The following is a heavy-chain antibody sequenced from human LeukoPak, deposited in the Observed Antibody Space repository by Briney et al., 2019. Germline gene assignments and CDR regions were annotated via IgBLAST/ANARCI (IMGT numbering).Heavy chain of an antibody. CDR3: ARDDSSGYYHYYYYMDV. D-gene: IGHD3-22*01. CDR1: GSTFRTYA. Sequence: PGGSLRLSCAASGSTFRTYAMHRVRQAPGKGLEWVAVISYDGTNKYYADSVKGRFTISRDNSKNTLFLQMNSLRAEDTAVYYCARDDSSGYYHYYYYMDVWGKGTTVTVSS. CDR2: ISYDGTNK. V-gene: IGHV3-30*04. J-gene: IGHJ6*03.